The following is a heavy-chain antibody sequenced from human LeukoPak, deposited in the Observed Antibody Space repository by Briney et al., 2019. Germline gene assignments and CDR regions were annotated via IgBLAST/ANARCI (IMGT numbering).Heavy chain of an antibody. V-gene: IGHV3-48*02. CDR3: ARGAVRDGYNNDY. CDR1: GFTFSSYS. Sequence: GGSLRLSCAASGFTFSSYSMNWVRQAPVKALEWVSYISSSSSTIYYADSVKGRFTISRDNAKNSPYLQMNSLRDEDTAVYYCARGAVRDGYNNDYWGQGTLVTVSS. CDR2: ISSSSSTI. D-gene: IGHD5-12*01. J-gene: IGHJ4*02.